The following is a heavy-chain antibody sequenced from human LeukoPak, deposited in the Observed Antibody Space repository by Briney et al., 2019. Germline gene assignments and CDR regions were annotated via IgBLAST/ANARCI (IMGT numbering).Heavy chain of an antibody. J-gene: IGHJ4*02. D-gene: IGHD6-13*01. CDR3: AKDAAGSSWPYYFDY. CDR1: GFTFSSYS. Sequence: QPGGSLRLSCAASGFTFSSYSMSWVRQAPGKGLEWVSGISDSGGSTYYADSVKGRFTISRDKSKNTVYLQMNSLRAEDTAVYHCAKDAAGSSWPYYFDYWGQGTLVTVSS. V-gene: IGHV3-23*01. CDR2: ISDSGGST.